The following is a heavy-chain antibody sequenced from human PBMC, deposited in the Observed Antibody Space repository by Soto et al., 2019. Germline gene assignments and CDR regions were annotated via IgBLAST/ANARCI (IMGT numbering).Heavy chain of an antibody. Sequence: GGSLRLSCAASGFTFSSYDMHWVRQATGKGLEWVSAIGTAGDTYYPGSVKGRFTISKENAKNSLYLQMNSLRAEDTAVYFCARDQGCSGGSCRRYYYGMDVWGQGTTVTAP. CDR2: IGTAGDT. CDR3: ARDQGCSGGSCRRYYYGMDV. CDR1: GFTFSSYD. D-gene: IGHD2-15*01. J-gene: IGHJ6*02. V-gene: IGHV3-13*01.